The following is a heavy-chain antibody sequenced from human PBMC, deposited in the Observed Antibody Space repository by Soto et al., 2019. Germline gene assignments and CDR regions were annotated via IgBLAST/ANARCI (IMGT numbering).Heavy chain of an antibody. J-gene: IGHJ4*02. Sequence: EVQLGESGGGLVKPGGSLRLSCAASGFTFSSYSMNWVRQAPGKWLEWVSSISSSSSYIYYEDSVKGRFTISRDNAKNSLYLQMNSLRAEDTAVYYCAGAGQQLVLYGFDYWGQGTLVTVSS. CDR3: AGAGQQLVLYGFDY. CDR1: GFTFSSYS. V-gene: IGHV3-21*01. D-gene: IGHD6-13*01. CDR2: ISSSSSYI.